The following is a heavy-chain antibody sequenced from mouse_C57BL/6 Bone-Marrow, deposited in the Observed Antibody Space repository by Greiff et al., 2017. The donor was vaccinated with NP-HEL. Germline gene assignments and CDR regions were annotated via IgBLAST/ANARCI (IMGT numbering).Heavy chain of an antibody. D-gene: IGHD4-1*01. V-gene: IGHV1-50*01. CDR2: IDPSDSYT. J-gene: IGHJ3*01. CDR3: ARSWDRFAY. CDR1: GYTFTSYW. Sequence: QVQLKQPGAELVKPGASVKLSCKASGYTFTSYWMQWVKQRPGQGLEWIGEIDPSDSYTNYNQKVKGKATLTVDTSSSTAYMQLSSLTSEDSAVYYCARSWDRFAYWGQGTLVTVSA.